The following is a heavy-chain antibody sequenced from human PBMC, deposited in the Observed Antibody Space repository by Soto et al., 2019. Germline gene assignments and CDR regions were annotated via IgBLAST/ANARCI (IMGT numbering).Heavy chain of an antibody. D-gene: IGHD3-10*01. CDR3: ARVVRGVVNWFDP. V-gene: IGHV1-18*01. CDR1: GDTFANFG. Sequence: HLVQSGPEVKRPGASITVSCKTSGDTFANFGLSWVRQAPGQGLEWMGWIATYNNNKKYAQKSQGRLTLTTDTSTSTAYMELESLGYDDTAVYYCARVVRGVVNWFDPWGQGTLVTVSS. CDR2: IATYNNNK. J-gene: IGHJ5*02.